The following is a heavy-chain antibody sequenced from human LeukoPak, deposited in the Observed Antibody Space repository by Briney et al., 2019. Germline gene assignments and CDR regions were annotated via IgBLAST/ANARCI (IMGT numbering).Heavy chain of an antibody. D-gene: IGHD2-2*01. CDR1: GFTFSSYD. V-gene: IGHV3-13*01. CDR2: IGTAGDT. J-gene: IGHJ1*01. CDR3: AKGLGHAVVPAAVPSEYFQH. Sequence: PGGSLRLSCAASGFTFSSYDMHWVRQATGKGLEWVSAIGTAGDTYYPGSVKGRFTISRDNSKNTLYLQMNSLRAEDTAVYYCAKGLGHAVVPAAVPSEYFQHWGQGTLVTVSS.